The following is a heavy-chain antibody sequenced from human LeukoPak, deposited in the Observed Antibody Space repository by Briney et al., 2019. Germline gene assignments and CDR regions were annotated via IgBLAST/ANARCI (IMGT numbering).Heavy chain of an antibody. J-gene: IGHJ4*02. V-gene: IGHV3-53*01. Sequence: PGGSLRLSCVASGFTVSGVYMSWVRQAPGQGLDWVSVIYSDDSTYYADSVKGRFTISRDNSKNTLNLQMNSLRAEDTAVYYCASRPRDAAALDYRGQGTLVTVSS. CDR1: GFTVSGVY. CDR3: ASRPRDAAALDY. CDR2: IYSDDST. D-gene: IGHD6-13*01.